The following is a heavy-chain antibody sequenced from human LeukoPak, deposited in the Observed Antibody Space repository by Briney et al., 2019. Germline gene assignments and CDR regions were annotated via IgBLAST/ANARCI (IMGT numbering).Heavy chain of an antibody. J-gene: IGHJ5*02. CDR3: ARDLGGGDIVVVPAAITNWFDP. Sequence: GASVKVSCKASGYTFTSYGISWVRQAPGQGLEWMGWINPNSGGTNYAQKFQGRVTMTRDTSISTAYMELSRLRSDDTAVYYCARDLGGGDIVVVPAAITNWFDPWGQGTLVTVSS. D-gene: IGHD2-2*01. CDR2: INPNSGGT. CDR1: GYTFTSYG. V-gene: IGHV1-2*02.